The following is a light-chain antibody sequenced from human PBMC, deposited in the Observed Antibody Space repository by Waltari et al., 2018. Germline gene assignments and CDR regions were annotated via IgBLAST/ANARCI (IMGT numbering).Light chain of an antibody. J-gene: IGLJ1*01. CDR1: SSNIGSNA. V-gene: IGLV1-44*01. CDR2: SHD. Sequence: QSVLTQPPSASGTPGQRVTISCSGSSSNIGSNALNWYQHLPGTAPKLLIYSHDRRPAGFPDRFSGSKSGTSASLAITGLQSEDEAHYYCASWDDSLNGYVFGTGTKVTVL. CDR3: ASWDDSLNGYV.